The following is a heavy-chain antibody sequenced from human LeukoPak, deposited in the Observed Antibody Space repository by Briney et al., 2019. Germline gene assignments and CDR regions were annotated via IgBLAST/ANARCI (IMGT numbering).Heavy chain of an antibody. CDR3: ARGGDNPPTNFDY. CDR1: GGTFSSYA. CDR2: IIPIIGTA. D-gene: IGHD2-21*01. J-gene: IGHJ4*02. V-gene: IGHV1-69*13. Sequence: GASVKVSCKASGGTFSSYAISWVRQAPGQGLEWMGGIIPIIGTANYAQKFQGRVTITADESTSTAYKELSSLRSEDTAVYYCARGGDNPPTNFDYWGQGTLVTVSS.